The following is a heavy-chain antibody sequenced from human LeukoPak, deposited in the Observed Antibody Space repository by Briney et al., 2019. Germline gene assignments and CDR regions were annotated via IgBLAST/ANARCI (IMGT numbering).Heavy chain of an antibody. J-gene: IGHJ4*02. CDR3: ARISQAVAFDY. V-gene: IGHV1-2*02. Sequence: ASVKLCCSASGYTLTGYYVDWVRQAPGQGLECMGWINHNSGGTNYAQKFQSRITKTRDTSISTAYMELSRLRSDDTTVYYYARISQAVAFDYWGQGTLVTVSS. CDR2: INHNSGGT. CDR1: GYTLTGYY. D-gene: IGHD6-19*01.